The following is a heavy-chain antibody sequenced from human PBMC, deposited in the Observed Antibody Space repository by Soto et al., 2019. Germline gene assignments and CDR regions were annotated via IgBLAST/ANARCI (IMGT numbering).Heavy chain of an antibody. CDR2: IYYSGST. CDR1: GGSISSYY. CDR3: ASNYYGSGSYFGSLWNWFDP. J-gene: IGHJ5*02. Sequence: SLTCTVSGGSISSYYWSWIRQPPGKGLEWIGYIYYSGSTNYNPSLKSRVTISVDTSKNQFSLKLSSVTAVDTAVYYCASNYYGSGSYFGSLWNWFDPWGQGTLVTVSS. D-gene: IGHD3-10*01. V-gene: IGHV4-59*01.